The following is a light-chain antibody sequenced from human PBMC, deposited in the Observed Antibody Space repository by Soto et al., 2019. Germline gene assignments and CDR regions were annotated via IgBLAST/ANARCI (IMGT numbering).Light chain of an antibody. V-gene: IGLV4-69*01. CDR2: LNSDGSH. Sequence: QSVLTQSPSASASLGASVKLTCTLSSGHSSYGIAWHQQQPEKGARYLMKLNSDGSHSKGDGIPDRFSGSSSGAERYLTISSLQSEDEADYYCQTWGTGIQVFGGGTKVTV. J-gene: IGLJ2*01. CDR1: SGHSSYG. CDR3: QTWGTGIQV.